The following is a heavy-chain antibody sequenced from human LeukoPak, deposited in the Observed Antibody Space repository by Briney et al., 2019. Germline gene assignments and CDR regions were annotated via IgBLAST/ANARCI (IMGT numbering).Heavy chain of an antibody. CDR3: ARGLARSSLPPHRKDLSYFDH. Sequence: SETLSLTCAVYGGSFSGYYWSWTRQPPGKGLEWIGEINHSGSTNYNPSLKSRVTISVDTSKNQFSLRLTSVTAADTAVYYCARGLARSSLPPHRKDLSYFDHWGQGTLVTVSS. CDR1: GGSFSGYY. V-gene: IGHV4-34*01. J-gene: IGHJ4*02. CDR2: INHSGST. D-gene: IGHD6-6*01.